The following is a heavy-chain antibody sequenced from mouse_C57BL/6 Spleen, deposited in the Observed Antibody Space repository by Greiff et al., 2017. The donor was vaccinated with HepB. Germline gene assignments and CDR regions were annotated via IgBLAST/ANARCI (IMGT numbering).Heavy chain of an antibody. V-gene: IGHV1-50*01. CDR3: ASGSYGSPDY. Sequence: VQLQQPGAELVKPGASVKLSCKASGYTFTSYWMQWVKQRPGQGLEWIGEIDPSDSYTNYNQKFKGKATLTVDTSSSTAYMQLSSLTSEDSAVYYCASGSYGSPDYWGQGTTLTVSS. D-gene: IGHD1-1*01. CDR1: GYTFTSYW. J-gene: IGHJ2*01. CDR2: IDPSDSYT.